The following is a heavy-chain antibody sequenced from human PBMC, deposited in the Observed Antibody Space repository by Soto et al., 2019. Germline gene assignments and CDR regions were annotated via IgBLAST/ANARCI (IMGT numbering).Heavy chain of an antibody. CDR3: TREAVVAENWFDP. CDR2: MNPKTGNI. CDR1: GYTFVDYA. J-gene: IGHJ5*02. Sequence: QVRLVQSGAEVKRPGASVKVSCRASGYTFVDYALHWVPQAPGQGLEWVGWMNPKTGNIKSSHKFEDRVSITRDTATSTAYMELSGLRSEDTAVYFCTREAVVAENWFDPWGQGTLVTVSS. D-gene: IGHD3-22*01. V-gene: IGHV1-3*01.